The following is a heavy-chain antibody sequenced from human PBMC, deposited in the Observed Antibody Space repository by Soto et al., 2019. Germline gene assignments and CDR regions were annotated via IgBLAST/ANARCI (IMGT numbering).Heavy chain of an antibody. V-gene: IGHV1-3*01. CDR3: AIFEYYYGSGSYYNWFDP. D-gene: IGHD3-10*01. Sequence: ASVKVSCKASGYTFTSYAMHWVRQAPGQRLEWMGWINAGNGNTKYSQKFQGRVTITRDTSASTAYMELSSLRSEDTAVYYCAIFEYYYGSGSYYNWFDPWGQGTLVTV. CDR2: INAGNGNT. CDR1: GYTFTSYA. J-gene: IGHJ5*02.